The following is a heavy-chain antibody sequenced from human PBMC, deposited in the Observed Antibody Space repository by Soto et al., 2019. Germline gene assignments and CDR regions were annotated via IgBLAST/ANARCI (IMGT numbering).Heavy chain of an antibody. Sequence: ASVKVSCKASGYTFTSYYMHWVRQAPGQGLEWMGIIYPIGGSTSYAQNFQGRVTMTRDTSTSTVYMELSSLRSEDTAVYYCARDGGGGHYYGSGSYLSYFDYWGQGTLVTVSS. CDR1: GYTFTSYY. CDR2: IYPIGGST. CDR3: ARDGGGGHYYGSGSYLSYFDY. J-gene: IGHJ4*02. V-gene: IGHV1-46*01. D-gene: IGHD3-10*01.